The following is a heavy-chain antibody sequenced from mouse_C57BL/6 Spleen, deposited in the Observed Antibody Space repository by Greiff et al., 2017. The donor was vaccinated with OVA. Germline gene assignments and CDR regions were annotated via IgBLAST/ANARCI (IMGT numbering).Heavy chain of an antibody. CDR2: INPNNGGT. CDR1: GYTFTDYN. Sequence: VQLKESGPELVKPGASVKMSCKASGYTFTDYNMHWVKQSHGKSLEWIGYINPNNGGTSYNQKFKGKATLTVNKSSSTAYMELRSLTSEDSAVYYCARWWLENAMDYWGQGTSVTVSS. D-gene: IGHD1-1*02. CDR3: ARWWLENAMDY. J-gene: IGHJ4*01. V-gene: IGHV1-22*01.